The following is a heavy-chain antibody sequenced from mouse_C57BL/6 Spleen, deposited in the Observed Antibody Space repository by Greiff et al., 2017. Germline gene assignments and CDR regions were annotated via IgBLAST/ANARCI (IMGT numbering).Heavy chain of an antibody. CDR3: AKNSLYDYDGGYYAMDY. Sequence: VQLQQSGPGLVQPSQSLSITCTVSGFSLTSYGVHWVRQPPGKGLEWLGVIWSGGSTDYNAAFISRLSISKDNSKSQVFFKMNSLQADDTAIYYCAKNSLYDYDGGYYAMDYWGQGTSVTVSS. CDR1: GFSLTSYG. CDR2: IWSGGST. D-gene: IGHD2-4*01. J-gene: IGHJ4*01. V-gene: IGHV2-4*01.